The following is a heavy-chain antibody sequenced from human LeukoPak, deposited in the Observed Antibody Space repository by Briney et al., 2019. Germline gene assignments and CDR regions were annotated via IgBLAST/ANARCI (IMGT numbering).Heavy chain of an antibody. V-gene: IGHV3-48*03. CDR1: GFTFSTYE. Sequence: GGSLRLSCAASGFTFSTYEMSWVRQAPGKGLEWVSYISSSGSTIHYADSVKGRFTISRDNAKHSLYLQMNSLRAEDTAVYYCARTPSRGYSYDYWGQGTLVTVSS. D-gene: IGHD5-18*01. J-gene: IGHJ4*02. CDR2: ISSSGSTI. CDR3: ARTPSRGYSYDY.